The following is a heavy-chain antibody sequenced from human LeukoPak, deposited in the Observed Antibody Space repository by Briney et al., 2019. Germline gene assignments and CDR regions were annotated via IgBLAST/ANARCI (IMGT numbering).Heavy chain of an antibody. D-gene: IGHD3-9*01. V-gene: IGHV4-4*07. J-gene: IGHJ6*03. Sequence: PSETLSLTCTVSSGSISSYYWSWIRQPAGKGLELIGRVYTSGSTNYNLSLKSRVTMSVDTSKNQFSLKLTSVTAADTAVYYCARDIDILTGRYYYMDVWGKGTTVTVSS. CDR2: VYTSGST. CDR3: ARDIDILTGRYYYMDV. CDR1: SGSISSYY.